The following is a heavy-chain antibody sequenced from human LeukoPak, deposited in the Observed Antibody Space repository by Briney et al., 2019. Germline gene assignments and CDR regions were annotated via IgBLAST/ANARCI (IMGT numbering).Heavy chain of an antibody. CDR1: GGSISSSSYY. J-gene: IGHJ4*02. V-gene: IGHV4-39*07. CDR2: IYYSGST. CDR3: ASHPGIAVAPFDY. D-gene: IGHD6-19*01. Sequence: PSETLSLTCTVSGGSISSSSYYWGWIRQPPGKGLEWIGSIYYSGSTYYNPSLKSRVTISVDTSKNQFSLKLSSVTAADTAVYYCASHPGIAVAPFDYWGQGTLVTVSS.